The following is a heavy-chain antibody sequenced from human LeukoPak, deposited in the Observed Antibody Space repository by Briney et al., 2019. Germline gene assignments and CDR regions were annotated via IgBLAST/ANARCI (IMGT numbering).Heavy chain of an antibody. CDR2: IYTTGTT. Sequence: PSETLSLTCTVSGDSITSYYWSWIRQSAEKGLEWIGRIYTTGTTNYNPSLKGRVTVSVDTSKNQFFLKLRSVTAADTAVYYCARDLTDGRSSWYWFDPWGQGTLVTVSS. D-gene: IGHD6-13*01. CDR1: GDSITSYY. J-gene: IGHJ5*02. CDR3: ARDLTDGRSSWYWFDP. V-gene: IGHV4-4*07.